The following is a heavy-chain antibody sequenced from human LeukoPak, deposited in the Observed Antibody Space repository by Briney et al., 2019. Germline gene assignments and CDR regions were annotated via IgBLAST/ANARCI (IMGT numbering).Heavy chain of an antibody. D-gene: IGHD3-9*01. CDR2: IYYSGST. CDR1: GGSISSSSYY. Sequence: SETPSLTCTVSGGSISSSSYYWGWIRQPPGKGLEWIGSIYYSGSTYYNPSLKSRVTISVDTSKNQFSLKLSSVTAADTAVYYCARREYYDILTGIPTGAFDIWGQGTMVTVSS. J-gene: IGHJ3*02. V-gene: IGHV4-39*01. CDR3: ARREYYDILTGIPTGAFDI.